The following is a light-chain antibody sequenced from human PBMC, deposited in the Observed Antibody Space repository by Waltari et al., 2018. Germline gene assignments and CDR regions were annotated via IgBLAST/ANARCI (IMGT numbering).Light chain of an antibody. CDR1: SSDVGRYNY. CDR3: SSYAGSNNLYV. CDR2: EVS. Sequence: QSALTQPPSASGSPGQSVTISCTGTSSDVGRYNYVSWYQQHPGKAPKLMIYEVSKRPSGVPDRFSGSKSGNTASLTVSGLQAEDEADYYCSSYAGSNNLYVFGTGTKVTVL. J-gene: IGLJ1*01. V-gene: IGLV2-8*01.